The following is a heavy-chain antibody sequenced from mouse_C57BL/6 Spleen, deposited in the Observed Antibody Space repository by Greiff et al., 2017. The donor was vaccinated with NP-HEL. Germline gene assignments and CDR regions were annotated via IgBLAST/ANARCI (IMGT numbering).Heavy chain of an antibody. J-gene: IGHJ1*03. CDR3: ATTVVATGYFDV. D-gene: IGHD1-1*01. CDR1: GYAFTNYL. CDR2: INPGSGGT. Sequence: VMLVESGAELVRPGTSVKVSCKASGYAFTNYLIEWVKQRPGQGLEWIGVINPGSGGTNYNEKFKGKATLTADKSSSTAYMQLSSLTSEDSAVYFWATTVVATGYFDVWGTGTTVTVSS. V-gene: IGHV1-54*01.